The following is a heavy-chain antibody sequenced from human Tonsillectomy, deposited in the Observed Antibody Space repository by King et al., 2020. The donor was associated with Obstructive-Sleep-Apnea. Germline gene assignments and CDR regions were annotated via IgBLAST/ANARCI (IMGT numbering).Heavy chain of an antibody. CDR1: GFTFSRSW. Sequence: VQLVESGGGLVQPGGSLRVSCAASGFTFSRSWMSWVRQAPGKGLEWVANIKEDGREIYYADSVKGRFIVSRDNAKNSLYLQMFSLRVEDTAVYYCAKYSSGWSEYFQHWGQGTLVTVSS. J-gene: IGHJ1*01. D-gene: IGHD6-19*01. CDR3: AKYSSGWSEYFQH. V-gene: IGHV3-7*01. CDR2: IKEDGREI.